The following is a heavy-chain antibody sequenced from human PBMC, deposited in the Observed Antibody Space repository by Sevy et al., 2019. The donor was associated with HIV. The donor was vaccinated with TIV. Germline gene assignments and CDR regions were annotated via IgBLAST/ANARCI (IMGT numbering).Heavy chain of an antibody. CDR3: AITKDYYDSSGSPFDY. J-gene: IGHJ4*02. Sequence: ASVKVSCKVSGYTLTKLAMHWVRQAPGKGLEWMGTFDPEDGETIYAQKFQGRVTMTEDTSIDTAYMELSSLGSEDTAVFYCAITKDYYDSSGSPFDYWGQGTLVTVSS. CDR1: GYTLTKLA. D-gene: IGHD3-22*01. V-gene: IGHV1-24*01. CDR2: FDPEDGET.